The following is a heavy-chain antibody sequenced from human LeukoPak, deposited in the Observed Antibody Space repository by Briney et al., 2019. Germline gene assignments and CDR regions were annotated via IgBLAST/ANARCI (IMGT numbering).Heavy chain of an antibody. V-gene: IGHV4-34*10. J-gene: IGHJ3*01. CDR3: ARYCDGDCNSSAFDL. CDR2: INHSGST. CDR1: GGSFSGYY. Sequence: SETLSLTCAVYGGSFSGYYWSWIRQPPGKGLEWIGEINHSGSTNYNPSLKSRVTMSFDTSKNQFSLKLTSVTAADTAVYYCARYCDGDCNSSAFDLWGQGTMVTVSS. D-gene: IGHD2-21*02.